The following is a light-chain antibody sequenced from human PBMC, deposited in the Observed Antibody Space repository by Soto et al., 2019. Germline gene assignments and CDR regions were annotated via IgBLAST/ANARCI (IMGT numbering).Light chain of an antibody. Sequence: DVVMTQTPLSLSVAPGQPASISCKSSQSLLHITGETFLFWYLQKPGQSPQLLIDEVSTRVSGVPDRFSGSGSGTDFTLEISRVETYDVGIYYCMQSTQLPPTFGQGTRMGIE. CDR2: EVS. CDR3: MQSTQLPPT. V-gene: IGKV2D-29*02. CDR1: QSLLHITGETF. J-gene: IGKJ5*01.